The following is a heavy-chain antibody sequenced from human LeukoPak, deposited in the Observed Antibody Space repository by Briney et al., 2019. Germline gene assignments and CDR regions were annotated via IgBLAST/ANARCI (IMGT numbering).Heavy chain of an antibody. CDR1: GGSISSYY. CDR3: GQGWQTPFDY. CDR2: IYYSGST. V-gene: IGHV4-59*08. J-gene: IGHJ4*02. Sequence: SETLSLTCTVSGGSISSYYWSWIRQPPGKGLEWIGYIYYSGSTNYNPSLKSRVTISVGTSKNQFSLKLSSVTAADTAVYYCGQGWQTPFDYWGQGTLVTVSS. D-gene: IGHD2-15*01.